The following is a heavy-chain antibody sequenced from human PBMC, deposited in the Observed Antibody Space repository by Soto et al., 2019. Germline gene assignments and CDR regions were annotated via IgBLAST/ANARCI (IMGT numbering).Heavy chain of an antibody. CDR2: ISAYNGNT. D-gene: IGHD3-22*01. V-gene: IGHV1-18*01. Sequence: QVQLVQSGAEVKKPGASVKVSCKASGYTFTSYGIIWVRQAPGQGLEWMGWISAYNGNTNYAQKLQGRVTMTTDTSTSTAYMELRSLRSDDTAVYYCAGSYYDSSGYYFGYYYYYGMDVWGQGTTVTVSS. J-gene: IGHJ6*02. CDR3: AGSYYDSSGYYFGYYYYYGMDV. CDR1: GYTFTSYG.